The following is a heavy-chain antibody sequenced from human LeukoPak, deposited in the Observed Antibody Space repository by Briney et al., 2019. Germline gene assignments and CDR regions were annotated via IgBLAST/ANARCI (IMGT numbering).Heavy chain of an antibody. CDR2: ISTSGSRI. CDR1: RFTFSTYS. CDR3: ARDSLLSPGTGGSLDY. Sequence: GGSLRLSCAASRFTFSTYSMNWVRQTPGRGLEWVSYISTSGSRIDYADSVKGRFTISRDNAKNTLYLQMNSLRTEDTAIYYCARDSLLSPGTGGSLDYWGQGTLVTVSS. D-gene: IGHD2-8*02. V-gene: IGHV3-48*04. J-gene: IGHJ4*02.